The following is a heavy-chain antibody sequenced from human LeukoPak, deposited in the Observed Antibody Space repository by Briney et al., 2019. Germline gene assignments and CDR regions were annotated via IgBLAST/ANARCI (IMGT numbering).Heavy chain of an antibody. Sequence: ASVKVSCKASGYTFTSYDINWVRQATGQGLEWMGWMNPNSGNTGYAQKFQGRVTITRNTSISTAYMELSSLRSEDTAVYYCARRLKGYYDSSGYYLDYWGQGTLATVSS. V-gene: IGHV1-8*03. CDR3: ARRLKGYYDSSGYYLDY. CDR2: MNPNSGNT. J-gene: IGHJ4*02. D-gene: IGHD3-22*01. CDR1: GYTFTSYD.